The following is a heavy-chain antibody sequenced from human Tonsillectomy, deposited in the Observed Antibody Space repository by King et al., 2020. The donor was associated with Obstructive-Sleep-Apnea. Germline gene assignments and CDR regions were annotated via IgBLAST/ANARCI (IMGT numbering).Heavy chain of an antibody. CDR1: GFTFNSYA. V-gene: IGHV3-23*04. CDR3: AKDICTNGVCTYDY. D-gene: IGHD2-8*01. J-gene: IGHJ4*02. Sequence: VPLVESGGGLVQPGGSLRLSCAASGFTFNSYAMNWVRQAPGKGLEWVSGVSGSGDNTFYADSVKGRFTISRDNSKRTLYLQMNSLRAEDTAVYYCAKDICTNGVCTYDYWGQGTLVTVSS. CDR2: VSGSGDNT.